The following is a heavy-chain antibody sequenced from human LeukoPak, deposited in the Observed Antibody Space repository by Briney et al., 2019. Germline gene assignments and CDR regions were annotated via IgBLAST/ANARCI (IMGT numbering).Heavy chain of an antibody. D-gene: IGHD3-22*01. J-gene: IGHJ4*02. Sequence: GSLRLSCAASGFTFSSYAMSWVRQAPGKGLECVSGISGSGSSTYYADSVKGRFTISRDNSKNTLYLQMNSLRAEDTAVYYCAKGVYYYDSSGYYYTYYFDYWGQGTLVTVSS. CDR1: GFTFSSYA. CDR3: AKGVYYYDSSGYYYTYYFDY. V-gene: IGHV3-23*01. CDR2: ISGSGSST.